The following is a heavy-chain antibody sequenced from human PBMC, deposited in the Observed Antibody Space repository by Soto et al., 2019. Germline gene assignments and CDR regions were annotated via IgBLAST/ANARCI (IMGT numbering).Heavy chain of an antibody. V-gene: IGHV3-23*01. D-gene: IGHD1-1*01. J-gene: IGHJ4*02. CDR2: IVGDGGST. CDR3: AKESRGVAPTVTGY. Sequence: EVQLLESGGGLVQPGGSLRLSCAASGFSFSSYAMAWVRQAPGKGLEWVSAIVGDGGSTFYADSVLGRFTVSRDNYRNPLYLHMTSLRAEDTAVYYCAKESRGVAPTVTGYWGQGTLVTVSS. CDR1: GFSFSSYA.